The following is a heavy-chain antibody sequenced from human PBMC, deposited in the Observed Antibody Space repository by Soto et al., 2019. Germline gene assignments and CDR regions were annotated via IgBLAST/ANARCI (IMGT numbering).Heavy chain of an antibody. CDR3: ARYYYDSSGYPADAFDI. CDR1: GGSISSGDYY. J-gene: IGHJ3*02. CDR2: IYYSGST. D-gene: IGHD3-22*01. V-gene: IGHV4-30-4*01. Sequence: TLSLTCTVSGGSISSGDYYWSWIRQPPGKGLEWIGYIYYSGSTYYNPSLKSRVTISVDTSKNQFSLKLSSVTAADTAVYYCARYYYDSSGYPADAFDIWGQGTMVTVSS.